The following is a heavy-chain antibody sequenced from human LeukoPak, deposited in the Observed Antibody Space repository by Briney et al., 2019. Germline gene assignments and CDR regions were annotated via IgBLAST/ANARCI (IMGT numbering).Heavy chain of an antibody. D-gene: IGHD2-15*01. CDR3: ARERIGDDAFDI. J-gene: IGHJ3*02. CDR2: ISSGGNPI. Sequence: GGSLRLSCAASGFTFSSYEMNWVRQAPGKGLEWVSYISSGGNPIYYADSVKGRFTISRDNAKNSLYLQMNSLRAEDTALYYCARERIGDDAFDIWGQGTMVTVSS. CDR1: GFTFSSYE. V-gene: IGHV3-48*03.